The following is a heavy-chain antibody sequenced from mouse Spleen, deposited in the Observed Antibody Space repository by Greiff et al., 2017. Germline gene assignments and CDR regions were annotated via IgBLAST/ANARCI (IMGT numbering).Heavy chain of an antibody. Sequence: EVQLQQSGPELVKPGASVKISCKASGYSFTDYNMHWVKQSNGKSLEWIGVINPKYGTTGYNQKFKGKATLTVDQSPSTAYMQLNSLTSQDSTVYYCARDNYYSFWFPYWGQGTLVTVSA. D-gene: IGHD1-3*01. J-gene: IGHJ3*01. CDR1: GYSFTDYN. CDR3: ARDNYYSFWFPY. V-gene: IGHV1-39*01. CDR2: INPKYGTT.